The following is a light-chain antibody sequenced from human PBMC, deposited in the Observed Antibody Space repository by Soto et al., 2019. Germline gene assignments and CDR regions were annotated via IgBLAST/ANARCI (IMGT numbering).Light chain of an antibody. CDR2: KAS. J-gene: IGKJ1*01. V-gene: IGKV1-5*03. CDR3: QHYNSYSEA. CDR1: QNIQRW. Sequence: DTQMTQSPSTVSASVGDRITITCRASQNIQRWLAWYQQKPGKAPKLLIYKASTLKSGVPSRFSGSGSGTEFTLTISSLQPDDFATYYCQHYNSYSEAFGQGTKVELK.